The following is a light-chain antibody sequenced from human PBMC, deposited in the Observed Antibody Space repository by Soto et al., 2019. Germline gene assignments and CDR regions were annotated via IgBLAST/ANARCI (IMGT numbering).Light chain of an antibody. CDR1: QSISNH. J-gene: IGKJ1*01. CDR2: AAS. CDR3: QQCYSSPPP. V-gene: IGKV1-39*01. Sequence: IQKTQSPSSLSASVEDSWIITCRASQSISNHLNWYQQKPGKAPKLLIFAASSLQSGVPSRFSGSRSGPDFTLTISSPQPEDFAPYYCQQCYSSPPPFGQGTKV.